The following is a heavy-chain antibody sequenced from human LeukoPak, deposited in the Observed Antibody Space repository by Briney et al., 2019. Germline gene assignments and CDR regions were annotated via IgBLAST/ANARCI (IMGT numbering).Heavy chain of an antibody. CDR2: IFSSGST. D-gene: IGHD6-19*01. Sequence: SETLSPTCTVSGGSISGYYWSWIRQPPGKGLEWIGYIFSSGSTNYNPSLKSRVTISVDAYKNQFSLKLDSVTAADTADYYCARMWDSSADYWGQGTLVPVSS. J-gene: IGHJ4*02. CDR3: ARMWDSSADY. CDR1: GGSISGYY. V-gene: IGHV4-59*01.